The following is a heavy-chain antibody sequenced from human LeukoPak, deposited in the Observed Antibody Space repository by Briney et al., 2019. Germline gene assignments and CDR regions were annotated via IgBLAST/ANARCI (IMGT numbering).Heavy chain of an antibody. D-gene: IGHD3-22*01. Sequence: GESLKISCKGSGYSFTSYWIGWVRQMPGKGLEWMGIIYPGDSDTRYSPSSQGQVTISADKSISTAYLQWSSLKASDTAMYYCARTNYYDSSGYYFLDYWGQGTLVTVSS. CDR2: IYPGDSDT. V-gene: IGHV5-51*01. J-gene: IGHJ4*02. CDR3: ARTNYYDSSGYYFLDY. CDR1: GYSFTSYW.